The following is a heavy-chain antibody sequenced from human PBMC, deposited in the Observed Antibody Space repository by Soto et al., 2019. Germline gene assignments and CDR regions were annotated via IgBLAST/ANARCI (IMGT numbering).Heavy chain of an antibody. CDR3: AREVLSRYSSSWYNWFDP. CDR2: INPANGAP. Sequence: ASVKVSCKASGYTFTGHYIHWVRQAPGQGLEWMGWINPANGAPYSEQKFQGRVTMTRDTSINTVYMELSSLRSDDTAVYYCAREVLSRYSSSWYNWFDPWGQGTLVTVSS. V-gene: IGHV1-2*02. J-gene: IGHJ5*02. CDR1: GYTFTGHY. D-gene: IGHD6-13*01.